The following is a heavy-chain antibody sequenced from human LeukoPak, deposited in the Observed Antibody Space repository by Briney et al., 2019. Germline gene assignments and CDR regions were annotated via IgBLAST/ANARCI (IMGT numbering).Heavy chain of an antibody. J-gene: IGHJ4*02. CDR3: AKDWGKP. D-gene: IGHD3-16*01. CDR1: GFTVSSNS. Sequence: GGSLRLSCAASGFTVSSNSMGWVRQAPGKGLEWVSAISGSGGSTYYADSVKGRFTISRDNSKNTLYLQMNSLRAEGTAVYYCAKDWGKPWGQGTLVTVSS. V-gene: IGHV3-23*01. CDR2: ISGSGGST.